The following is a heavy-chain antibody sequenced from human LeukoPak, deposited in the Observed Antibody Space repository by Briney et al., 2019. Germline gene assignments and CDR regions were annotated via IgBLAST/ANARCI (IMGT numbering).Heavy chain of an antibody. D-gene: IGHD1-1*01. Sequence: SETLSLTCAVYGGSFSGYYWSWIRQPPGKGLEWIGEINHSGSTNYSPSLKSRVTISVDTSKNQFSLKLSSVTAADTAVYYCAHDLLNPAYAFDIWGQGTMVTVSS. CDR1: GGSFSGYY. CDR2: INHSGST. V-gene: IGHV4-34*01. J-gene: IGHJ3*02. CDR3: AHDLLNPAYAFDI.